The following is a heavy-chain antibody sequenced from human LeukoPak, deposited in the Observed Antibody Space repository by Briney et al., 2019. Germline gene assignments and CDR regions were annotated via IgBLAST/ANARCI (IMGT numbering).Heavy chain of an antibody. CDR1: GFTFDDYA. CDR3: ARDTQNAFDI. Sequence: GGSLRLSCAASGFTFDDYAMHWVRQAPGKGLEWVSGISWNSGSIGYADSVKGRFTISRDNAKNSLYLQMNSLRAEDTAVYYCARDTQNAFDIWGQGTMVTVSS. J-gene: IGHJ3*02. CDR2: ISWNSGSI. V-gene: IGHV3-9*01.